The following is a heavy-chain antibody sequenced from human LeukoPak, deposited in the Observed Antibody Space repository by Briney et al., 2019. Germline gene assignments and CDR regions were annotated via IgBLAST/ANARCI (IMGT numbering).Heavy chain of an antibody. D-gene: IGHD4-23*01. CDR1: GFTFSSYS. J-gene: IGHJ4*02. CDR3: ARHYGGNSGFDY. Sequence: GRSLRLSCAASGFTFSSYSMNWVRQAPGKGLEWVSSISSSSSYIYYADSVKGRFTISRDNAKNSLYLQMNSLRAEDTAVYYCARHYGGNSGFDYWGQGTLVTVSS. V-gene: IGHV3-21*01. CDR2: ISSSSSYI.